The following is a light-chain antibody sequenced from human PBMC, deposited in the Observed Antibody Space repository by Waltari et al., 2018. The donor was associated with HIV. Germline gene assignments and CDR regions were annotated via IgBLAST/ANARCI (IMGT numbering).Light chain of an antibody. V-gene: IGLV1-40*01. Sequence: QSVLTQPPSVSGAPGQRVTVSCTGNTPNIGADYDIPWYQPVPGTAPKVVIYDNNNRPSGVPDRFSGSKSGASASLIIAGLQAEDEANYFCQSYDSSLSASVFGGGTKLTVL. CDR1: TPNIGADYD. J-gene: IGLJ3*02. CDR2: DNN. CDR3: QSYDSSLSASV.